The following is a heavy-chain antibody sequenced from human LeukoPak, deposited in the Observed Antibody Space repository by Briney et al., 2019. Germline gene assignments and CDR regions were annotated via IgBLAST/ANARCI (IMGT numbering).Heavy chain of an antibody. CDR3: AKDNRRHYTSGPNPDSLH. CDR1: GFIFNKYA. Sequence: GGSLRLSCAGSGFIFNKYAMHWVRQPPGKGLEWVSGISWNSGSIDYADSVKGRFTISRDNAKNSLYLQMNSLRDEDTAFYYCAKDNRRHYTSGPNPDSLHWGQGALVTVSS. V-gene: IGHV3-9*01. CDR2: ISWNSGSI. D-gene: IGHD6-19*01. J-gene: IGHJ4*02.